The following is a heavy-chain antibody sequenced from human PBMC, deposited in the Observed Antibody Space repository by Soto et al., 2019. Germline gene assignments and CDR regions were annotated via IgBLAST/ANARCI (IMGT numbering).Heavy chain of an antibody. V-gene: IGHV4-4*02. D-gene: IGHD2-2*01. CDR1: GDSISSSNW. J-gene: IGHJ6*02. Sequence: SETLSLTCVVSGDSISSSNWWSWVRQPPGKGLEWIGKIYHTGSTNYNPSLKSRVTISADKSKNQVSLKLSSVTAADTAVYSCARHPGYCSGSNCYGYYTMDVWGQGTTVTVSS. CDR3: ARHPGYCSGSNCYGYYTMDV. CDR2: IYHTGST.